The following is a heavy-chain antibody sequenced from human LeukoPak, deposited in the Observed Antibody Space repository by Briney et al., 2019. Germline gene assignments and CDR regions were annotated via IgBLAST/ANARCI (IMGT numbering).Heavy chain of an antibody. Sequence: PGRSLRLSCAASGFTFSYYWMYWVRQAPGKGLVWVSRINGDGSSTSYADSVKGRFTISRDNAKNTLYLQMNSLRAEDTAVYYCARGYFYDSSGLDSWGQGTLVTVSS. CDR1: GFTFSYYW. J-gene: IGHJ4*02. CDR3: ARGYFYDSSGLDS. CDR2: INGDGSST. D-gene: IGHD3-22*01. V-gene: IGHV3-74*01.